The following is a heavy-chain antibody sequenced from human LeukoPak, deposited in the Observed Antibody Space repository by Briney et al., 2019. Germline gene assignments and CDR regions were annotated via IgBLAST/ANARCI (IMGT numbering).Heavy chain of an antibody. CDR3: ARDRRSSSWYNRDY. CDR1: GFTFSSYS. Sequence: PGGSLRLSCAASGFTFSSYSMNWVRQAPGKGLEWVSYISVSTSTIYYADSVKGRFTISRDNAKNSLYLQMNSLRAEDTAVYYCARDRRSSSWYNRDYWGQGTLVTVSS. V-gene: IGHV3-48*04. CDR2: ISVSTSTI. J-gene: IGHJ4*02. D-gene: IGHD6-13*01.